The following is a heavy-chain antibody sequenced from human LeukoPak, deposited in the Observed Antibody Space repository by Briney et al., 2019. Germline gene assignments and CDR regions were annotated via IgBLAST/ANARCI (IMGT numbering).Heavy chain of an antibody. D-gene: IGHD1-7*01. V-gene: IGHV3-23*01. CDR2: ISGSGGST. CDR3: AKAEGITGTTEGPYFDY. J-gene: IGHJ4*02. CDR1: GFTFSSYA. Sequence: GGSLRLSSAASGFTFSSYAMSWVRQAPGKGLEWVSAISGSGGSTYYADSVKGRFTISRDNSKNTLYLQMNSLRAEDTAVYYCAKAEGITGTTEGPYFDYWGQGTLVTVSS.